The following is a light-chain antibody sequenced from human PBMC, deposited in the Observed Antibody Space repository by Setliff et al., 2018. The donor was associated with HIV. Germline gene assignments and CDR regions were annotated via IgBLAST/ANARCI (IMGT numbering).Light chain of an antibody. J-gene: IGLJ1*01. CDR3: CSYAGTDAGTDTYV. Sequence: QSVLTQPPSVSGAPGQRVTISCTGSSSNIGAGYDVHWYQQVPGTAPKLLIYANNNRPSGVPDRFSGSKSGTSASLAITGLQAEDEADYYCCSYAGTDAGTDTYVFGTGTKVTVL. CDR2: ANN. CDR1: SSNIGAGYD. V-gene: IGLV1-40*01.